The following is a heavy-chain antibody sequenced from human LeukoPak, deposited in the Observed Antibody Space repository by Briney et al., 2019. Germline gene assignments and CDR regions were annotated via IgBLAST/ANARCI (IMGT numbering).Heavy chain of an antibody. CDR3: AKEGVLTIFGVAIGGYFDY. CDR2: IRYDGSNK. D-gene: IGHD3-3*01. V-gene: IGHV3-30*02. J-gene: IGHJ4*02. Sequence: PGGSLRLSCAASGFTFSDYYMHWVRQAPGKGLEWVAFIRYDGSNKYYADSVKGRFTISRDNSKNTLYLQMNSLRAEDTAVYYCAKEGVLTIFGVAIGGYFDYWGQGTLVTVSS. CDR1: GFTFSDYY.